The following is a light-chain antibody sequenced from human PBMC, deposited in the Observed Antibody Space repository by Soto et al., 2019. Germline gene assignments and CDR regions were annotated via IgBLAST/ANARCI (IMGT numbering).Light chain of an antibody. J-gene: IGLJ2*01. CDR1: SSNVGGDNN. CDR2: GNS. V-gene: IGLV2-14*01. CDR3: RSYNSSRTLWV. Sequence: QSVLTQPASVSGSPGQRVTISCTGSSSNVGGDNNVPWYQQLPGTAPKLLIYGNSNRPSGVPDRFSGSKSGNTASLTISGLQAEDEADYYCRSYNSSRTLWVFGGGTKVTVL.